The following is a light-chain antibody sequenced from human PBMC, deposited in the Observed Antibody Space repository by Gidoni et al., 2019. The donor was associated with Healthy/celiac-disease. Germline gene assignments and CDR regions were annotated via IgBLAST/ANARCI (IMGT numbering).Light chain of an antibody. V-gene: IGLV1-40*01. CDR3: QSYDSSLSGV. CDR1: SSNIGAGYD. Sequence: QSVLPQPPSVSGSPGQRVTNSCTGSSSNIGAGYDVPWYQQLPGTAPKLLIYGNSNRPSVVPDRFSCSKSGTSASLAITGLQAEDEADYYCQSYDSSLSGVFGGGTKLTVL. J-gene: IGLJ3*02. CDR2: GNS.